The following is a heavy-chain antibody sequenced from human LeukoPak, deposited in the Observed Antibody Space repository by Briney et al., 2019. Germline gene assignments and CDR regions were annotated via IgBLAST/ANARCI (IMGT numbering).Heavy chain of an antibody. Sequence: PGGSLRLSCAASGFTFSSYWMSWVRQAPGKGLEWVANIKQDGSEKYYVDSVKGRFTISRDNAKNSLYLQMNSLRAEDTAVYYCASAYCGGDCYFAEYFQHWGQGTLVTVSS. V-gene: IGHV3-7*01. J-gene: IGHJ1*01. CDR3: ASAYCGGDCYFAEYFQH. CDR2: IKQDGSEK. D-gene: IGHD2-21*02. CDR1: GFTFSSYW.